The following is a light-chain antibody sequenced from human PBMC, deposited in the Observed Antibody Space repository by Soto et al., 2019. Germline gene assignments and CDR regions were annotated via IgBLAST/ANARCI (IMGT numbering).Light chain of an antibody. CDR1: SSDVGGYNY. V-gene: IGLV2-8*01. Sequence: QSVLTQPASVSGSPGQSITISCTGTSSDVGGYNYVSWYQQHPGKAPKLMIYEVTKRPSGVPDRFSGSKSGNTASVTVSGLQAEDEADYYCSSYAGTAYVFGTGTKVTVL. CDR3: SSYAGTAYV. CDR2: EVT. J-gene: IGLJ1*01.